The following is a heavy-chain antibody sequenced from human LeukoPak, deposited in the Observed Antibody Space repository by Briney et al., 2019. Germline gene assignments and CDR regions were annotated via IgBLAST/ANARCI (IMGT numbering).Heavy chain of an antibody. Sequence: KSSETLSLTCAVYGGSFSGYYWSWIRQPPGKGLEWIGEINHSGSTNYNPSLKSRVTISVDTSKNQFSLKLSSVTAADTAVYYCARAGLRGDFDYWGQGTLVTVSS. D-gene: IGHD3-16*01. J-gene: IGHJ4*02. CDR1: GGSFSGYY. V-gene: IGHV4-34*01. CDR3: ARAGLRGDFDY. CDR2: INHSGST.